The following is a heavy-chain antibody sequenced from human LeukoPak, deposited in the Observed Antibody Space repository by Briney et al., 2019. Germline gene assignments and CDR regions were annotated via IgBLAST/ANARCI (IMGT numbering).Heavy chain of an antibody. CDR3: AKDCCSNTGLFDY. D-gene: IGHD2-2*01. CDR1: GLTFSTYA. J-gene: IGHJ4*02. CDR2: VTVDGGTT. V-gene: IGHV3-23*01. Sequence: PGGSLRLSCAASGLTFSTYAMSWVRQAPGKGLEWVSTVTVDGGTTYYADSVKGRFTISRDNSKNTLYLQMNSLRTEDTAVYYCAKDCCSNTGLFDYWGRGTRVTASS.